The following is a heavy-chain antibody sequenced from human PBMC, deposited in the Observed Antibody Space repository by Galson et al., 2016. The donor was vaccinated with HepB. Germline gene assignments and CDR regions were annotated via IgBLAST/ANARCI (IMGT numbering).Heavy chain of an antibody. J-gene: IGHJ4*02. CDR1: GFIFDDHA. CDR2: IAWNSGRT. Sequence: SLRLSCAASGFIFDDHAMHWVRQAPGKGPEWVSGIAWNSGRTAYADSLKGRFTISRDNAKNSLHLQMNSLRVENTDFYYCARDMSTVITAIDYWGPRTLVTVSS. V-gene: IGHV3-9*01. CDR3: ARDMSTVITAIDY. D-gene: IGHD4-11*01.